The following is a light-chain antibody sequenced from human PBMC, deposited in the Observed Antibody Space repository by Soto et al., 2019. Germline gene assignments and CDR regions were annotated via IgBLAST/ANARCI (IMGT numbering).Light chain of an antibody. CDR2: DIS. Sequence: EIVVTQSPATLSVSPGERATLSCTASQSVSSNLAWYQQKPGQAPSLLIYDISARATGIPTRFSGSGSGTEFTLTISSLQSEDFAVYYCQQYNDWPLTFGGGTKVDIK. V-gene: IGKV3D-15*01. J-gene: IGKJ4*01. CDR1: QSVSSN. CDR3: QQYNDWPLT.